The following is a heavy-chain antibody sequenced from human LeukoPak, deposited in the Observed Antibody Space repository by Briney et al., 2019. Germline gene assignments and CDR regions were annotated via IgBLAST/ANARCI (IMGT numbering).Heavy chain of an antibody. J-gene: IGHJ4*02. CDR3: AKGKGDGYNYYY. D-gene: IGHD5-24*01. Sequence: PGGSLRLSCAASGFTFSSYGMHWVRQAPGKGLEWVAVISYDGSNKYYADSVKGRFTISRDNSKNTLYLQMNSLRAEDMAVYYCAKGKGDGYNYYYWGQGTLVTVSS. V-gene: IGHV3-30*18. CDR2: ISYDGSNK. CDR1: GFTFSSYG.